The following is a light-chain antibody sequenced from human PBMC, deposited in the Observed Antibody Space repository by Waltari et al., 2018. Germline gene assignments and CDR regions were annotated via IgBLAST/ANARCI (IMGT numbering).Light chain of an antibody. CDR2: GAS. CDR1: QIVRSSY. J-gene: IGKJ2*01. CDR3: QQYHSSPYT. V-gene: IGKV3-20*01. Sequence: EIVLTQTPGTLSLSPGERATLSCRASQIVRSSYLAWYQQKPGQAPRLLIYGASSRATGIPDRFSGSGSGTDFTLTISRLEPEDFAVYYCQQYHSSPYTFGQGTKLEIK.